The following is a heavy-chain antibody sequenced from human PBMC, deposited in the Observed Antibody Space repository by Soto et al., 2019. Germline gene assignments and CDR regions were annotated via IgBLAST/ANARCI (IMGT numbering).Heavy chain of an antibody. D-gene: IGHD3-10*01. Sequence: SSTLSLTCSVSGASIRSYYWHWIRQPPGKGLEWIGYVYPSDYTRYSSSLKSRVTISVDTSKSQFYRRLNSVTAADTAVYYCASSAGHPGDFFYYTGMDGWGNETTVTVYS. CDR3: ASSAGHPGDFFYYTGMDG. CDR1: GASIRSYY. CDR2: VYPSDYT. V-gene: IGHV4-59*01. J-gene: IGHJ6*04.